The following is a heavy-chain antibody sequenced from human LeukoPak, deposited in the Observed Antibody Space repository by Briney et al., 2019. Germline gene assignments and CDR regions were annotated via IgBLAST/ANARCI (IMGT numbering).Heavy chain of an antibody. Sequence: GGSLRLSCAASGFTFSSYEMNWVRQAPGKGLEWVSYISSSGSTIYYADSVKGRFTISRDNAKNSLYLQMNSLRAEDTAVYYCARAYSERYGLGYYYMDVWGKGTTVTISS. CDR1: GFTFSSYE. CDR2: ISSSGSTI. D-gene: IGHD1-26*01. V-gene: IGHV3-48*03. J-gene: IGHJ6*03. CDR3: ARAYSERYGLGYYYMDV.